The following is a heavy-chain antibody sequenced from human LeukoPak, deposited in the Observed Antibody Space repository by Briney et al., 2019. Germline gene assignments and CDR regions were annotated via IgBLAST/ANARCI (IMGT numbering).Heavy chain of an antibody. V-gene: IGHV4-59*12. Sequence: SGTLSLTCSVSGGSITVYYWNWIRQSPGKGLELIGSISYSGSTNYNPSLKSRVTISIDTSKNRFSLKVSSVIAADTAMYYCARGGCRSYTSSTLDYWGQGTLVTVSS. D-gene: IGHD6-6*01. CDR2: ISYSGST. J-gene: IGHJ4*02. CDR1: GGSITVYY. CDR3: ARGGCRSYTSSTLDY.